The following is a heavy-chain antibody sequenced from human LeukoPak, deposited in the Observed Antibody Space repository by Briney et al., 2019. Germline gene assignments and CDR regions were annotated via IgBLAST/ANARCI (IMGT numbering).Heavy chain of an antibody. D-gene: IGHD3-22*01. J-gene: IGHJ4*02. CDR3: ARDYYGSSGSLFFGY. CDR1: RLTFSSYA. Sequence: GGSLRLSCAASRLTFSSYAMHWVRQAPGKGLEYVSAISSNGGSTYYANSVKGRFTISRDNSKNTLYLQMGSLRAEDMAVYYCARDYYGSSGSLFFGYWGQGTLVTVSS. V-gene: IGHV3-64*01. CDR2: ISSNGGST.